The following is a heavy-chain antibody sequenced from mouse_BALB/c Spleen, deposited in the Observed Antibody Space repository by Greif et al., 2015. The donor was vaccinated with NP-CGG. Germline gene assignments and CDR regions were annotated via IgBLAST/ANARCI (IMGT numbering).Heavy chain of an antibody. J-gene: IGHJ4*01. CDR2: INPSNGRT. Sequence: VKLVESGAELVKPGASVKLSCKASGYTFTCYWMHWVKQRPGQGLEWIGEINPSNGRTNYNEKFKSKATLTVDKSSSTAYMQLSSLTSEDSAVYYCAIYDGYYYYAMDYWGQGTSVTVSS. CDR3: AIYDGYYYYAMDY. V-gene: IGHV1S81*02. D-gene: IGHD2-3*01. CDR1: GYTFTCYW.